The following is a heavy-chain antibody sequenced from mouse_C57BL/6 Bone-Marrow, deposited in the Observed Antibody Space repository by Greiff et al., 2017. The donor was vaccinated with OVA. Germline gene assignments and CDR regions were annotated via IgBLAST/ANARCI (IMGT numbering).Heavy chain of an antibody. J-gene: IGHJ4*01. D-gene: IGHD2-5*01. CDR1: GYAFSSSW. CDR2: IYPGDGDT. Sequence: QVQLQQSGPELVKPGASVKISCKASGYAFSSSWMNWVKQRPGKGLEWIGRIYPGDGDTNYNGKFKGKATLTADKSSSTAYMQLSSLTSEDSAVYFCAYYSKGYAMDYWGQGTSVTVSS. V-gene: IGHV1-82*01. CDR3: AYYSKGYAMDY.